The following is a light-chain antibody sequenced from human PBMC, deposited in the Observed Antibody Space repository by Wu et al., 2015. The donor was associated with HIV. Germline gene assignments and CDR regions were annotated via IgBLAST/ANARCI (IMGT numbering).Light chain of an antibody. CDR1: QAVNGY. V-gene: IGKV3-11*01. CDR2: ETS. Sequence: EIVLTQSPVTLSLSPGERATLSCRASQAVNGYLAWFQQKPGQSPRLLIHETSNRAADIPDRFSGTGSGTDFTLTISRVDPEDFAVYYCQHRSNWPLTFGGGTKVEIK. J-gene: IGKJ4*01. CDR3: QHRSNWPLT.